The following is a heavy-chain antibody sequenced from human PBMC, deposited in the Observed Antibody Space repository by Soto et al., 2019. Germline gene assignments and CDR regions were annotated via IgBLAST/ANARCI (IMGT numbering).Heavy chain of an antibody. CDR1: GGSISSGDFY. Sequence: SETLSLTCTVSGGSISSGDFYCSWIRQPPTKGLEWIGYTYYSGSTYYNPSLQSRVTISVDTSKNQFSLKLSSVTAADTAVYYCAREGFGVTIFGVVIPYGMDVWGQGTTVTVSS. CDR3: AREGFGVTIFGVVIPYGMDV. CDR2: TYYSGST. J-gene: IGHJ6*02. D-gene: IGHD3-3*01. V-gene: IGHV4-30-4*01.